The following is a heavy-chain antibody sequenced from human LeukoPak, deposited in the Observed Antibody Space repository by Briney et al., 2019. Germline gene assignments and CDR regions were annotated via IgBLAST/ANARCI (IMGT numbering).Heavy chain of an antibody. Sequence: GGSLRLSCAASGFTFGDYAMHWVRQAPGKGLEWVSGINWNSGSIGYADSVKGRFTISRDNAKNSLYLQMSSLRADVMALYYCAKGRGGSYNNPFDYLGQGTLVTVSS. CDR3: AKGRGGSYNNPFDY. J-gene: IGHJ4*02. CDR1: GFTFGDYA. D-gene: IGHD1-26*01. CDR2: INWNSGSI. V-gene: IGHV3-9*03.